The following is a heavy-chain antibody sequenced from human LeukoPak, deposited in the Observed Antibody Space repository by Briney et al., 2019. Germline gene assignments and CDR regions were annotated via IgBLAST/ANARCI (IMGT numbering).Heavy chain of an antibody. CDR3: ARGAPYTYDSSGYYETDY. CDR1: GFTFSTYW. D-gene: IGHD3-22*01. Sequence: GGSLRLSCVASGFTFSTYWMHWVRQAPGKGLVWVSRINSDGSSTSYADSVKGRFTISRDNAKNTLYLQMNSLRAEDTAVYYCARGAPYTYDSSGYYETDYWGQGTLVTVSS. CDR2: INSDGSST. V-gene: IGHV3-74*01. J-gene: IGHJ4*02.